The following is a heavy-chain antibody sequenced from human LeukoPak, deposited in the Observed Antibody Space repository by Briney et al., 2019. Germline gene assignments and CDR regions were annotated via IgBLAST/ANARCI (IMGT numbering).Heavy chain of an antibody. V-gene: IGHV3-30*02. CDR2: TRCDGSNK. CDR1: GFTFSSYG. CDR3: AKDGVLIAAAGAQPYYYYYYMDG. D-gene: IGHD6-13*01. J-gene: IGHJ6*03. Sequence: GVSLRLSCAASGFTFSSYGIHWVRQAPGKGLEGGAFTRCDGSNKYYADSVKGRFTIARDNSKNTLYLQMKSLRAEDTAVYYCAKDGVLIAAAGAQPYYYYYYMDGWGEGTTGTVS.